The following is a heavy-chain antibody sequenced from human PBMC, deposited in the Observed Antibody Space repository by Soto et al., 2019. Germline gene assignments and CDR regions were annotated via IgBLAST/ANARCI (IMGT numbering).Heavy chain of an antibody. J-gene: IGHJ3*01. CDR1: GFSVSAYE. CDR3: TREGYRGDTDALDL. Sequence: EVQLVESGGGLVQPGGSLRLSCAASGFSVSAYEMDWVRQAAGKGLEGVSFMSVSGYRTYYPDSVKGRFTNSTDNAKNSLYLQLDRLRAEDTVVYCCTREGYRGDTDALDLWGQGTMVTVSS. CDR2: MSVSGYRT. V-gene: IGHV3-48*03. D-gene: IGHD5-12*01.